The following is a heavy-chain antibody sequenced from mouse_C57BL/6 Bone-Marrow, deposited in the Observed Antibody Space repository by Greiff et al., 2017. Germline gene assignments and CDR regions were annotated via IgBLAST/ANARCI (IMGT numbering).Heavy chain of an antibody. CDR1: GYTFTSYW. D-gene: IGHD1-1*01. CDR3: ARGGDYGSSSWFAY. J-gene: IGHJ3*01. CDR2: IHPNSGST. V-gene: IGHV1-64*01. Sequence: QVQLKQPGAELVKPGASVKLSCKASGYTFTSYWMHWVKQRPGQGLAWIGMIHPNSGSTNYNEKFKSKATLTVDKSSSTAYMQLSSLTSEDSAVYYCARGGDYGSSSWFAYWGQGTLVTVSA.